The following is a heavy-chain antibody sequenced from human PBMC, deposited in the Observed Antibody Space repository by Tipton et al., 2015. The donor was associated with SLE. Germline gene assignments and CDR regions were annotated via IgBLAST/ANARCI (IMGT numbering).Heavy chain of an antibody. Sequence: QLVQSGAEVKTPGESLKISCEGSAYSFSNYGIHWVRQMPGKGLEWMGIIYPGDSGTIYSPSFQGQVTISVDKSISTAYLQWSSLKASDAPMYSCARRADAGSYYFWGQGTLVTVSS. D-gene: IGHD1-26*01. CDR1: AYSFSNYG. CDR3: ARRADAGSYYF. J-gene: IGHJ4*02. CDR2: IYPGDSGT. V-gene: IGHV5-51*03.